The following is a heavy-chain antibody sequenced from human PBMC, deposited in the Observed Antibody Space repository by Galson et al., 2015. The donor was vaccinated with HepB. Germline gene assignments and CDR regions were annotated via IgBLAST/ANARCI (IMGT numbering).Heavy chain of an antibody. J-gene: IGHJ6*03. Sequence: CAISGDSVSSNSAAWNWIRQSPSRGLEWLGRTYYRSKWYNDYAVSVKSRITINPDTSKNQFSLQLNSVTPEDTAVYYCARTPRGPGGYHSGYYYMDVWGKGTTVTVSS. D-gene: IGHD5-12*01. V-gene: IGHV6-1*01. CDR3: ARTPRGPGGYHSGYYYMDV. CDR2: TYYRSKWYN. CDR1: GDSVSSNSAA.